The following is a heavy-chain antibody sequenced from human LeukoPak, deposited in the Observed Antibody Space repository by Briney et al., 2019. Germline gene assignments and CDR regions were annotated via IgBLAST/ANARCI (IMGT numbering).Heavy chain of an antibody. CDR2: IKEDGTET. CDR3: AKEGRSLQTY. J-gene: IGHJ4*02. V-gene: IGHV3-7*03. Sequence: GGSLRLSCATSGFMLSSNWMSWVRLAPGKGLEWVANIKEDGTETYYVDSVKGRFTISRDNAKNSLCLQMNSLRVEDTAVYYCAKEGRSLQTYWGQGTLVTVPS. CDR1: GFMLSSNW. D-gene: IGHD5-24*01.